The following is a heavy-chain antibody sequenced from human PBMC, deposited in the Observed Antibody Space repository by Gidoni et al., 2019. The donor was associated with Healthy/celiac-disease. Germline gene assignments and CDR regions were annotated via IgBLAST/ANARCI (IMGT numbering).Heavy chain of an antibody. D-gene: IGHD3-9*01. CDR3: ARGGGAYDILTGYYRDY. Sequence: QVQLQESGPGLVKPSQTLSLTCIAPGGSIGSGDSYWSWIRQPPGKGLEWFGYIYYSGSTYYNPSLKSRVTISVDTSKNQFSLKLSSVTAADTAVYYCARGGGAYDILTGYYRDYWGQGTLVTVSS. CDR2: IYYSGST. CDR1: GGSIGSGDSY. V-gene: IGHV4-30-4*01. J-gene: IGHJ4*02.